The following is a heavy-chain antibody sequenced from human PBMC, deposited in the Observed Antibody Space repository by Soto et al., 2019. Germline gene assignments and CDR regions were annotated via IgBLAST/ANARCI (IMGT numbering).Heavy chain of an antibody. Sequence: WTWIRQPPGKGLEYIGYIYYSGRTYYNPSLKSRVTISVDTSKNPFSLKLSSVTAADTAVYYCARGHLGITTTGTWYDFDYWGQGTLVTVSS. V-gene: IGHV4-59*01. CDR3: ARGHLGITTTGTWYDFDY. J-gene: IGHJ4*02. D-gene: IGHD2-15*01. CDR2: IYYSGRT.